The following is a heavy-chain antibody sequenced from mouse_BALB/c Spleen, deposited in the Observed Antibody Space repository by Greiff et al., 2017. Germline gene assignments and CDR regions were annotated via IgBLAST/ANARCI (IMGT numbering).Heavy chain of an antibody. CDR2: ISYDGSN. V-gene: IGHV3-6*02. Sequence: EVKLQESGPGLVKPSQSLSLTCSVTGYSITSGYYWNWIRQFPGNKLEWMGYISYDGSNNYNPSLKNRISITRDTSKNQFFLKLNSVTTEDTATYYCARGYDGYYVGYAMDYWGQGTSVTVSS. CDR3: ARGYDGYYVGYAMDY. CDR1: GYSITSGYY. D-gene: IGHD2-3*01. J-gene: IGHJ4*01.